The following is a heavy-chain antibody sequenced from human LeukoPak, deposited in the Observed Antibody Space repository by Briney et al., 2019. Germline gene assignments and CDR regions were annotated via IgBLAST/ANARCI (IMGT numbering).Heavy chain of an antibody. CDR1: GFTFSHYG. V-gene: IGHV3-23*01. Sequence: GGTLRLSCAASGFTFSHYGMNWVRQAPGKGLEWVSGITSRGTTYYAESVKGRFTISRDNSKNTLYLQMNSPRAADTAVYYCARDKGTSYLSSFDYWGQGTLVTVSS. CDR2: ITSRGTT. CDR3: ARDKGTSYLSSFDY. J-gene: IGHJ4*02. D-gene: IGHD6-6*01.